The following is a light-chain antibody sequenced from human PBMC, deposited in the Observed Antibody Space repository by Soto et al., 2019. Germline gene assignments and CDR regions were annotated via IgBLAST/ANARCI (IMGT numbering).Light chain of an antibody. Sequence: IHITQSPSTLSASVGNSVTITCRASHLINSWLAWYQQKPGKAPKLLIYKASRLERWVRSRFSGSESRTEFTLTSTSLQADDFATYYCQQYDKYWTFGQGTKV. CDR3: QQYDKYWT. J-gene: IGKJ1*01. CDR2: KAS. V-gene: IGKV1-5*03. CDR1: HLINSW.